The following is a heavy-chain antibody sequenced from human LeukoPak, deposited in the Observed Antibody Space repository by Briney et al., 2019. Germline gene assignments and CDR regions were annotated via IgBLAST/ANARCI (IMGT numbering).Heavy chain of an antibody. J-gene: IGHJ6*03. V-gene: IGHV3-64*01. Sequence: GGSLRLSCAASGFTFSSYSMNWVRQAPGKGLEYVSAISSNGGSTYYANSVKGRFTISRDNSKNTLYLQMGSLRAEDMAVYYCARRGVGGSYYYYYYYMDVWGKGTTVTVSS. CDR2: ISSNGGST. D-gene: IGHD1-26*01. CDR3: ARRGVGGSYYYYYYYMDV. CDR1: GFTFSSYS.